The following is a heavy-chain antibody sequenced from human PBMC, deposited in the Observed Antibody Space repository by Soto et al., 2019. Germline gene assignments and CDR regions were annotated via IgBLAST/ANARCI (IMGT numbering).Heavy chain of an antibody. Sequence: EAQLVESGGALVQPGGSLRLSCAASGFTFSNYYMTWVRQAPGKGLQWVASINQDGSEKYSVDSVKGRFTISRDNAKNSVYLQMNSLKVEGTAVYFCARYVGEIWGHGTKVTVSS. D-gene: IGHD2-15*01. J-gene: IGHJ3*02. CDR2: INQDGSEK. CDR1: GFTFSNYY. V-gene: IGHV3-7*05. CDR3: ARYVGEI.